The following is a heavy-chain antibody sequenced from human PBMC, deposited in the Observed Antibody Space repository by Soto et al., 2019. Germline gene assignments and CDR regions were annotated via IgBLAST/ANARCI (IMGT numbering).Heavy chain of an antibody. D-gene: IGHD4-17*01. V-gene: IGHV4-59*08. Sequence: SSETLSLTCTVSGGSISSYYWSWIRQPPGKGLEWIGYIYYSGSTNYNPSLKSRVTISVDTSKNQFSLKLSSVTAADTAVYYCARQWDDYGDCVHGVFDIWGQGTMVNVS. CDR2: IYYSGST. J-gene: IGHJ3*02. CDR3: ARQWDDYGDCVHGVFDI. CDR1: GGSISSYY.